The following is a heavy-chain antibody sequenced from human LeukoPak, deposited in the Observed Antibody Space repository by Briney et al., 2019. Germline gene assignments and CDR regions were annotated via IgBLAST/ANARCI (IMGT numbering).Heavy chain of an antibody. CDR1: GFTFSSCG. Sequence: GGTLRLSCAASGFTFSSCGMSWVRQAPGKGLEWVSALSDSGGSTFYADSVKGRFTISRDNSKNTLYLQLNRLRAEDTAVYYCAKGGAVSSKSITMIRGTRRYYYYMDVWGKGTTVTISS. CDR2: LSDSGGST. J-gene: IGHJ6*03. V-gene: IGHV3-23*01. D-gene: IGHD3-10*01. CDR3: AKGGAVSSKSITMIRGTRRYYYYMDV.